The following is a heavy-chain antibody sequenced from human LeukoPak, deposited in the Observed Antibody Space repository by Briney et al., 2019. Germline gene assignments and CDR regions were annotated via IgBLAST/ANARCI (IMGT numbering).Heavy chain of an antibody. CDR2: MNPNSGNT. CDR1: GNTFTSYD. CDR3: ARGNIGWFDP. Sequence: ASVKVSCKASGNTFTSYDINWVRQATGQGLEWMGWMNPNSGNTVYAQKFQGRVTITRNTSISTAYMELSSLRSEDTAVYYCARGNIGWFDPWGQGTLVTVSS. V-gene: IGHV1-8*03. J-gene: IGHJ5*02.